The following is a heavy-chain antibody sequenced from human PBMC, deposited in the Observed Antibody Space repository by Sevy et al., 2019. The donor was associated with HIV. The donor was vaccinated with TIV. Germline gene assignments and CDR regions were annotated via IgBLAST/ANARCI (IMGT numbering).Heavy chain of an antibody. Sequence: GSLRLSCAASGFTFNIYSMSWVRQTPGKGLEWVATLSFGCGKINHADSVKGRLTMSRDVSTNAVYLQMNNLRVEDTAIYYCAREGCTKPHDYGGQRTLVTVSS. V-gene: IGHV3-23*01. J-gene: IGHJ4*02. CDR3: AREGCTKPHDY. CDR2: LSFGCGKI. D-gene: IGHD2-8*01. CDR1: GFTFNIYS.